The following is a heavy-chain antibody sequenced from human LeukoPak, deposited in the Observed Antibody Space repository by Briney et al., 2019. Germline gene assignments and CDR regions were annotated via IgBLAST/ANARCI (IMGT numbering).Heavy chain of an antibody. V-gene: IGHV3-43*02. CDR1: GFTFDDYA. J-gene: IGHJ3*02. D-gene: IGHD2-15*01. Sequence: QPGGSLRLSCAASGFTFDDYAMHWVRHAPGKGLEWVSLISGDGGSTYYADSVKGRFTISRDNSKNSLYLQMNSLRTEDTALYYCANLVVVAATSHPFDIWGQGTMVTVSS. CDR3: ANLVVVAATSHPFDI. CDR2: ISGDGGST.